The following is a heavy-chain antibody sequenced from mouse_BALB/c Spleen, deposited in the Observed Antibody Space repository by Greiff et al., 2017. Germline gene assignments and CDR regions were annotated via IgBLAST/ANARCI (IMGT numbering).Heavy chain of an antibody. V-gene: IGHV5-4*02. CDR1: GFTFSDYY. Sequence: EVMLVESGGGLVKPGGSLKLSCAASGFTFSDYYMYWVRQTPEKRLEWVATISDGGSYTYYPDTVTGRFTISRDNAKNTLYLEMSSLRSEDTAMYYCARDRGITKDYWGQGTLVTVSA. CDR3: ARDRGITKDY. J-gene: IGHJ3*01. D-gene: IGHD2-4*01. CDR2: ISDGGSYT.